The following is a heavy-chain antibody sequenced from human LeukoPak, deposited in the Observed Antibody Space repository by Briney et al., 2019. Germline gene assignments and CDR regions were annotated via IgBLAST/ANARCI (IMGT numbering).Heavy chain of an antibody. CDR2: INPNSGGT. CDR3: ARSWRFCSGDSCYPIDY. V-gene: IGHV1-2*02. CDR1: GYTFTGYY. Sequence: ASVKVSSKASGYTFTGYYMHWVRQAPGQGLEWMGWINPNSGGTNYAQKFRGRVTMTRDTSISTAYMELSRLRSDDTAVYYCARSWRFCSGDSCYPIDYWGQGTLVTVSS. D-gene: IGHD2-15*01. J-gene: IGHJ4*02.